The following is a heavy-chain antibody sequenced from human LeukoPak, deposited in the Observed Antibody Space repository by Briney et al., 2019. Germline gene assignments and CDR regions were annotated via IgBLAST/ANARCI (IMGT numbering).Heavy chain of an antibody. J-gene: IGHJ2*01. D-gene: IGHD5-18*01. V-gene: IGHV3-30*02. CDR3: AKGGGGYFYGADWYFDL. CDR2: IRFDGSNQ. CDR1: GFTFNNYA. Sequence: AGGSLRLSCATSGFTFNNYAMHWVRQAPGKGLEWVAFIRFDGSNQYYADSVKGRFTISRDNSKNTLYLQMNSLRAEDTAVYYCAKGGGGYFYGADWYFDLRGRGTLVIVSS.